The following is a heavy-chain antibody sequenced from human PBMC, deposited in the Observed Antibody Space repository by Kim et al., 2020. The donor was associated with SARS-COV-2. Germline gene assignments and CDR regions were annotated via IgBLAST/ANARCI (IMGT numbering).Heavy chain of an antibody. Sequence: GGSLRLSCAASGFTFSSYAMHWVRQAPGKGLEWVAVISYDGSNKYYADSVKGRFTISRDNSKNTLYLQMNSLRAEDTAVYYCARDQRYSSSRGYFQHWGQGTLVTVSS. CDR3: ARDQRYSSSRGYFQH. D-gene: IGHD6-13*01. CDR1: GFTFSSYA. CDR2: ISYDGSNK. V-gene: IGHV3-30*04. J-gene: IGHJ1*01.